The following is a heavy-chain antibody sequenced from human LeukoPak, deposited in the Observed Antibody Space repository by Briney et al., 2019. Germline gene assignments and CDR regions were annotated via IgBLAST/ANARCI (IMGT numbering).Heavy chain of an antibody. D-gene: IGHD3-10*02. Sequence: ASVKDSCKASGYTFTSHGSSWVRQAPGQGLDWMGWIYPNSGGTNYAQKFQGRVTMTRDTSISTAYMELSRLRSDDTAVYYCARESGAVFGEAVDDYWGQGTLVSVSS. CDR3: ARESGAVFGEAVDDY. CDR1: GYTFTSHG. V-gene: IGHV1-2*02. CDR2: IYPNSGGT. J-gene: IGHJ4*02.